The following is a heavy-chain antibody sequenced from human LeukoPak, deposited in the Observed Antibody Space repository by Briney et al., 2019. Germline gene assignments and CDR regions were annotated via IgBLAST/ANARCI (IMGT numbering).Heavy chain of an antibody. CDR3: AGSGSRDLDYFDY. CDR2: VNPNSGNT. J-gene: IGHJ4*02. CDR1: GYTFTSYD. D-gene: IGHD3-10*01. V-gene: IGHV1-8*01. Sequence: ASVKVSCKASGYTFTSYDINWVRQATGQGLEWMGLVNPNSGNTVYAQKFQGRVTITRNTSISTAYMELSSLRSEDTAVYYCAGSGSRDLDYFDYWGQGTLVTVSS.